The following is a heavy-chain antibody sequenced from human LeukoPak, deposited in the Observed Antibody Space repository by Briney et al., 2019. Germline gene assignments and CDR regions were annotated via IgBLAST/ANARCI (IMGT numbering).Heavy chain of an antibody. CDR3: ARDPSNTRGWSPYFDY. CDR2: ISAYNRDT. V-gene: IGHV1-18*04. Sequence: ASVMVSCKASGYTYTNHGITWVRQAPGQGLAWMGWISAYNRDTRYAQNFLGRVTLITESSTNTAYMELRSLRSDDTAVYYCARDPSNTRGWSPYFDYWGQGTLVTVSA. CDR1: GYTYTNHG. J-gene: IGHJ4*02. D-gene: IGHD6-19*01.